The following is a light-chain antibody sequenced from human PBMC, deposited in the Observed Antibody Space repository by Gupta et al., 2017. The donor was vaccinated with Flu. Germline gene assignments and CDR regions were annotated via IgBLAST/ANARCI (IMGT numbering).Light chain of an antibody. V-gene: IGLV7-43*01. CDR3: LVYYGGAWF. CDR1: TGTVPSAYY. CDR2: GTT. J-gene: IGLJ2*01. Sequence: QTVVTQEASVTVSPGGTVTLTCASNTGTVPSAYYANWFQEKPGQAPRARIFGTTNRQSGNPARFSGSLLGGKAALTVSGVQPEDEAAYQCLVYYGGAWFFGGGTKLTVL.